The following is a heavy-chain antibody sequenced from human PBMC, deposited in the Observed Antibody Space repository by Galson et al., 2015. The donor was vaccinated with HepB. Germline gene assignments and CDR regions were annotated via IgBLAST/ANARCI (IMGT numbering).Heavy chain of an antibody. V-gene: IGHV3-48*02. Sequence: SLRLSCAASGFTFSTYSMNWVRQAPGKGLEWVSYISSSSSFIYSADSVKGRFTISRDNAKNSLYLQMNSLRDEDTAVYYCARDSSSLWFVEFPGYGLDVWGQGTTVTVSS. CDR3: ARDSSSLWFVEFPGYGLDV. D-gene: IGHD3-10*01. CDR1: GFTFSTYS. CDR2: ISSSSSFI. J-gene: IGHJ6*02.